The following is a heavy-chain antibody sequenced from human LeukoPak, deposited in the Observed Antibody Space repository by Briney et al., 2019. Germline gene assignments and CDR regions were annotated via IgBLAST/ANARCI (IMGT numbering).Heavy chain of an antibody. CDR2: IYHSGST. Sequence: SETLSLTCAVYGESFNGYHWSWIRQPPGKGLEWIGYIYHSGSTYYNPSLKSRVTISVDRSKNQFSLKLSSVTAADTAVYYCARGPAYDAFDIWGQGTMVTVSS. D-gene: IGHD2-2*01. J-gene: IGHJ3*02. CDR1: GESFNGYH. CDR3: ARGPAYDAFDI. V-gene: IGHV4-34*01.